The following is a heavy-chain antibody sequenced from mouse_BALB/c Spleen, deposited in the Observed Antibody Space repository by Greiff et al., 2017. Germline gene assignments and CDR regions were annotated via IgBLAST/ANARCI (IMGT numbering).Heavy chain of an antibody. CDR1: GFTFSSYG. V-gene: IGHV5-6-3*01. CDR2: INSNGGST. D-gene: IGHD1-2*01. Sequence: DVHLVESGGGLVQPGGSLKLSCAASGFTFSSYGMSWVRQTPDKRLELVATINSNGGSTYYPDSVKGRFTISRDNAKNTLYLQMSSLKSEDTAMYYCARYYGYGYFDYWGQGTTLTVSS. J-gene: IGHJ2*01. CDR3: ARYYGYGYFDY.